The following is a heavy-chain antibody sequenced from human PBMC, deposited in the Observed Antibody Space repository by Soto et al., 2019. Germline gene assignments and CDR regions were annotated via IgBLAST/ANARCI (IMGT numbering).Heavy chain of an antibody. CDR1: GGSFSGYY. V-gene: IGHV4-34*01. Sequence: PSETLSLTCAAYGGSFSGYYWSWIRQPPGKGLEWIGEINHSGSTNYNPSPKNRVTISSSNSTNQFPLKLRSVTAADAAVYYCCRDSGSWYAFYYYDMDVWGQGTTVTVSS. D-gene: IGHD6-13*01. CDR2: INHSGST. J-gene: IGHJ6*02. CDR3: CRDSGSWYAFYYYDMDV.